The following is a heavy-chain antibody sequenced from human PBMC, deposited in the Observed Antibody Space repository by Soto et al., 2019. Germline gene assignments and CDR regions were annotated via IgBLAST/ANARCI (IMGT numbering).Heavy chain of an antibody. CDR3: AREETGNDALDI. J-gene: IGHJ3*02. V-gene: IGHV4-31*11. Sequence: QLQLQESGPGLVKPSQTLSLTCAVSGGSLRSATYYWSWIRQQPGKGLEWIGYFYHSGSTYYKPSLRSRVTISLDTSKNQFSLNLRSVTDADTAIYYCAREETGNDALDIWGQGTLVTVSS. CDR2: FYHSGST. D-gene: IGHD1-1*01. CDR1: GGSLRSATYY.